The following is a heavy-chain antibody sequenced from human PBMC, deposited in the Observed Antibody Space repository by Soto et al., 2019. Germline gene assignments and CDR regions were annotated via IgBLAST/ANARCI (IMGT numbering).Heavy chain of an antibody. CDR3: ARGKIFDYVWGSSRYSLDY. J-gene: IGHJ4*02. D-gene: IGHD3-16*02. Sequence: SETLSVTCNVSGNSLAGYYWSWILQPPGKRLEWIGEINHKGSTNYNPSLKSRLTISVDMSKNQFPLKLISVTAADTSVYYCARGKIFDYVWGSSRYSLDYWGQGTLVTVSS. CDR1: GNSLAGYY. V-gene: IGHV4-34*01. CDR2: INHKGST.